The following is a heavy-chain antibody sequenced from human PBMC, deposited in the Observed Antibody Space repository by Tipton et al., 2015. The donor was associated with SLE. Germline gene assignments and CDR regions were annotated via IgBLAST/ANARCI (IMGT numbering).Heavy chain of an antibody. V-gene: IGHV4-4*02. CDR3: ARSWNDAPPDLGY. D-gene: IGHD1-1*01. CDR2: IYRTGST. Sequence: TLSLTCTVSGGSISSDNWWVWVRQPPGKGLEWIGEIYRTGSTNYNPSLKSRVTISKDNSKNQFSLRLRSVTAADTAVYYCARSWNDAPPDLGYWGQGTLVTVSS. CDR1: GGSISSDNW. J-gene: IGHJ4*02.